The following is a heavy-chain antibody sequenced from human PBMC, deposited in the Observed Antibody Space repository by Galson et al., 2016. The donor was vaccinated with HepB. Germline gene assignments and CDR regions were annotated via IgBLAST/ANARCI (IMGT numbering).Heavy chain of an antibody. D-gene: IGHD1-7*01. V-gene: IGHV3-30*18. CDR2: ISYDGGNK. Sequence: SLRLSCAASGFTFSHYGMHWVRQAPGKGLGWVAVISYDGGNKYSTESVKGRFTISRDNSKNTLFLQMNSLRVEDTAVYYCAKAPNPGTTLYPLDYWGQGSLVTVSS. CDR1: GFTFSHYG. CDR3: AKAPNPGTTLYPLDY. J-gene: IGHJ4*02.